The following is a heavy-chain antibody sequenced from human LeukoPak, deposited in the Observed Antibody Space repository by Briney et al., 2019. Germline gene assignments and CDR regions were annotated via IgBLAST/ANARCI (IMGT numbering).Heavy chain of an antibody. V-gene: IGHV3-9*01. Sequence: GGSLRLSCAASGFTFDDYAMHWVRRAPGKGLEWVSGISWNSGSIGYADSVKGRFTISRDNAKNSLYLQMNSLRAEDTALYYCAKTRSRWSGYDLAYWGQGTLVTVSS. CDR2: ISWNSGSI. CDR1: GFTFDDYA. J-gene: IGHJ4*02. CDR3: AKTRSRWSGYDLAY. D-gene: IGHD5-12*01.